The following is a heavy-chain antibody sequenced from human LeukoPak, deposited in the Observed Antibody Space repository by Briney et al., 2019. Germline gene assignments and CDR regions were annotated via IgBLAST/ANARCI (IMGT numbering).Heavy chain of an antibody. CDR3: ATTLLRASTYMDV. V-gene: IGHV3-23*01. Sequence: GGSLRLSCAASGLTFSSYVMSGVRQAPGKGLEWVSGISGSGGSTYYADSVKGRFTISRDNSKNTLYLQMNSLRDEDTALYYCATTLLRASTYMDVWGKGTTVTVSS. CDR1: GLTFSSYV. J-gene: IGHJ6*03. D-gene: IGHD1-1*01. CDR2: ISGSGGST.